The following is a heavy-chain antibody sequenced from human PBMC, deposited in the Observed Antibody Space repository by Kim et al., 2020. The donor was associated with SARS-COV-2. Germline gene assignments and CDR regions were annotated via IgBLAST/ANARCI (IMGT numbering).Heavy chain of an antibody. J-gene: IGHJ4*02. D-gene: IGHD2-8*02. V-gene: IGHV3-33*01. CDR2: IWYDGSNK. CDR1: GFTFSSYG. Sequence: GGSLRLSCAASGFTFSSYGMHWVRQAPGKGLEWVAAIWYDGSNKYYADSVKGRFTISRDNSKNTLYLQMNSLRAEDTAVYYCARDAIRGGYATRYYFDYWGQGTLVTVSS. CDR3: ARDAIRGGYATRYYFDY.